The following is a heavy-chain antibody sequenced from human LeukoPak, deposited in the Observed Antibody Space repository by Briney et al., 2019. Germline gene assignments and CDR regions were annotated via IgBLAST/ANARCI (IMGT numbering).Heavy chain of an antibody. Sequence: PSETLSLTCTVSGGSVSNSLYYWSWIRQHPGKGLEWIGYIYYSGSTYYNPSLKSRVTISVDTSKNQFSLKLSSVTAADTAVYYCARADYYGSGSADYWGQGTLVTVSS. CDR3: ARADYYGSGSADY. CDR2: IYYSGST. J-gene: IGHJ4*02. D-gene: IGHD3-10*01. V-gene: IGHV4-31*03. CDR1: GGSVSNSLYY.